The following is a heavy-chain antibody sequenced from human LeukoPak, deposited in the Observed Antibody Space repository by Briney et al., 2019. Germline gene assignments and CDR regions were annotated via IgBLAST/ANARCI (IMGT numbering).Heavy chain of an antibody. J-gene: IGHJ2*01. V-gene: IGHV4-4*08. D-gene: IGHD3-22*01. CDR3: ARGVTMIVVVIHDWYFDL. CDR2: INHSGTT. CDR1: GGSISLYH. Sequence: SETLSLTCIVSGGSISLYHWSWVRQSPGKGLDWLGYINHSGTTNYDPSLKSRVTISVDTSKNQFSLKLTSVTAADTAVYYCARGVTMIVVVIHDWYFDLWGRGTLVTVSS.